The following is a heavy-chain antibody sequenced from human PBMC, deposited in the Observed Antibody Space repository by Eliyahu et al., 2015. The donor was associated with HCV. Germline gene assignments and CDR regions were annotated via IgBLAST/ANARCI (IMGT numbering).Heavy chain of an antibody. CDR3: ARDIPLYSSNWEMDV. J-gene: IGHJ6*02. D-gene: IGHD6-13*01. CDR1: GGTFRSYSYT. Sequence: QVQLVQSGAEVKKPGSSVKVSCKASGGTFRSYSYTISWVRQAPGQGLGGEGRGNPILGTPTYAQKFQGRVTMTADMSTSTAYMELSGLRSEDTAVYYCARDIPLYSSNWEMDVWGHGTTVTVSS. CDR2: GNPILGTP. V-gene: IGHV1-69*08.